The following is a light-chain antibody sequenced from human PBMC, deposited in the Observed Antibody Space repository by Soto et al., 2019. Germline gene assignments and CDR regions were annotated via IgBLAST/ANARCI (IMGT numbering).Light chain of an antibody. CDR2: DAS. J-gene: IGKJ1*01. V-gene: IGKV1-5*01. Sequence: DIHMTQSPSSLSASVGDRVTITCRASQDIRTWLAWYQHKPGKAPKFLIYDASSLESGVPSRFSGSGSGTEFTLTISNLQPDDFATYFCQQYHNYPRTFGQGTKVDIK. CDR1: QDIRTW. CDR3: QQYHNYPRT.